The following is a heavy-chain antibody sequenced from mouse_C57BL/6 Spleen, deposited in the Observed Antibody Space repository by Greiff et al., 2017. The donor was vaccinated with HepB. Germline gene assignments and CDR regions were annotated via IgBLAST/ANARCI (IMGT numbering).Heavy chain of an antibody. CDR2: IDPSDSYT. CDR3: ASRGVYYGSSYDYAMDY. CDR1: GYTFTSYW. V-gene: IGHV1-69*01. J-gene: IGHJ4*01. Sequence: QVQLQQPGAELVMPGASVKLSCKASGYTFTSYWMHWVKQRPGQGLEWIGEIDPSDSYTNYNQKFKGKSTLTVDKSSSTAYMQLSSLTSEDSAVYYCASRGVYYGSSYDYAMDYWGQGTSVTVSS. D-gene: IGHD1-1*01.